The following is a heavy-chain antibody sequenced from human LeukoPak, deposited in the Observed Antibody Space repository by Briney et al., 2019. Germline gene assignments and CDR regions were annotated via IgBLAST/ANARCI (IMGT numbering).Heavy chain of an antibody. CDR1: GYTFTSLD. CDR3: ARDVMITFGGVIARGAFDI. D-gene: IGHD3-16*02. J-gene: IGHJ3*02. V-gene: IGHV1-8*01. Sequence: RASVKVSCKASGYTFTSLDINWVRLAPGQGLEWMGWMNPNWGYTGYAQKFQARVTMTRDTSIDTAYMELSSLRSDDTAVYYCARDVMITFGGVIARGAFDIWGQGTMVTVSS. CDR2: MNPNWGYT.